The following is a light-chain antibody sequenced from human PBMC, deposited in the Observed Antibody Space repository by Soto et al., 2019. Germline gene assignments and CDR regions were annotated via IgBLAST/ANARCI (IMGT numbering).Light chain of an antibody. CDR1: SSALGSYRL. Sequence: QSALTQPASVSGSPGQSITISCTGSSSALGSYRLVSWYQHHPGKVPKLIIYEVSKRPSGVPDRFSGSKSGNTASLTVSGLQAEDDSDYYCSSYAGSNNVVFGGGTKLTVL. V-gene: IGLV2-8*01. CDR2: EVS. J-gene: IGLJ2*01. CDR3: SSYAGSNNVV.